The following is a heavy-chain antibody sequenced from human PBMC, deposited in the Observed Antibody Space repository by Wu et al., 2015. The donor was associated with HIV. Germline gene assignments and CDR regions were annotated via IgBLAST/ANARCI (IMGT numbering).Heavy chain of an antibody. CDR2: IIPTFGTP. V-gene: IGHV1-69*12. CDR1: GGTFSSYG. J-gene: IGHJ3*02. CDR3: ARDRGDYGGNSVVAFDI. D-gene: IGHD4-23*01. Sequence: QVHLVQSGAEVRKPGSSVRVSCRASGGTFSSYGINWVRQAPGQGLEWMGGIIPTFGTPNYAQKFQGRVTITADETTSTVYLELRGLRSEDTAVYYCARDRGDYGGNSVVAFDIWGQGDNGHRLF.